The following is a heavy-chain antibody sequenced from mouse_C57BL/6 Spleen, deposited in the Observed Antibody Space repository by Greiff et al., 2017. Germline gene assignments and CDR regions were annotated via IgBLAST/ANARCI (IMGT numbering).Heavy chain of an antibody. D-gene: IGHD2-3*01. CDR3: ARWPDGSRYFDV. CDR1: GYSFTDYN. CDR2: INPNYGTT. V-gene: IGHV1-39*01. J-gene: IGHJ1*03. Sequence: EVQGVESGPELVKPGASVKISCKASGYSFTDYNMNWVKQSNGKSLEWIGLINPNYGTTSYNQKFKGKATLTVDQSASTAYMQLNSLTSEDSAVYYCARWPDGSRYFDVWGTGTTVTVSS.